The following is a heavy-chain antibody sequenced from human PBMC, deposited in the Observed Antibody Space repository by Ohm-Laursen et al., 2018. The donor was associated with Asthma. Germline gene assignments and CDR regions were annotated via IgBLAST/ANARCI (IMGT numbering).Heavy chain of an antibody. CDR1: GYTFTSYY. D-gene: IGHD3-3*01. J-gene: IGHJ6*02. CDR2: INPSGGST. CDR3: ARDITISMEWPVPWDYYYGMDV. V-gene: IGHV1-46*01. Sequence: GASVKVSCKASGYTFTSYYMHWVRQAPGQGLEWMGIINPSGGSTSYAQKFQGRVTMTRDTSTSTVYMELSSLRSEDTAVYYCARDITISMEWPVPWDYYYGMDVWGQGTTVTVSS.